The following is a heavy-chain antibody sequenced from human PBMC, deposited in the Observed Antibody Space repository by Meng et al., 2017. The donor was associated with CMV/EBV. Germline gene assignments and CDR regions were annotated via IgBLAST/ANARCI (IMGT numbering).Heavy chain of an antibody. J-gene: IGHJ5*02. V-gene: IGHV3-11*01. CDR3: ARDPSTTVVTWGYNWFDP. CDR2: ISSSGSTI. CDR1: GFTFSDYY. D-gene: IGHD4-23*01. Sequence: GESLKISCAASGFTFSDYYMSWIRQAPGKGLEWVSYISSSGSTIYYADSVKRRFTISRDNAKNSLYLQMNSLRAEDTAVYYCARDPSTTVVTWGYNWFDPWGQGTLVTVSS.